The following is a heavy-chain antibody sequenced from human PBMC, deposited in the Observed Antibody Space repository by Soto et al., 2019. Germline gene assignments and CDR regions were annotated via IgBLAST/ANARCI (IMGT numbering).Heavy chain of an antibody. V-gene: IGHV4-34*01. CDR3: AREHDFWGGRQQPIDS. CDR1: GGSFRGFY. Sequence: QVQLQQWGAGLLKPSETLSLTCAVSGGSFRGFYWTWIRQSPGKGLEWLGDINHVGITNYNPSLKSRVSMAGDTSKRQFSMKLSSVTAADTAVYYWAREHDFWGGRQQPIDSWGQGTLVTVSS. CDR2: INHVGIT. D-gene: IGHD3-3*01. J-gene: IGHJ4*02.